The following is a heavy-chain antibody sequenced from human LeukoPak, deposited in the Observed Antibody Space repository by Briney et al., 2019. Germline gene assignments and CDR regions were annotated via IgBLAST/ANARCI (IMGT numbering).Heavy chain of an antibody. CDR3: ARAVAVAGRSYFDY. CDR1: GDSVSINSAA. Sequence: SQTLSLTFAISGDSVSINSAAWNWIRQSPSRGLEWLGRTYYRSKWYNDYAVSVKSRITINPDTSKNQFSLQLNSVTPEDTAVYYCARAVAVAGRSYFDYWGQGTLVTVSS. D-gene: IGHD6-19*01. CDR2: TYYRSKWYN. V-gene: IGHV6-1*01. J-gene: IGHJ4*02.